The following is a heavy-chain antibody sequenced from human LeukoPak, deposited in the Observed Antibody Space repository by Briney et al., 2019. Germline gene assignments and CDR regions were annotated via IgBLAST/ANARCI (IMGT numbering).Heavy chain of an antibody. CDR1: GFTLDDYG. Sequence: GGSLRLSCAASGFTLDDYGMSWVRQAPGKGLEWVAKIKQDGSEKYYVDSVKGRFTISRDNAKNSMYLLMNSLRVEDTAVYYCTTDNINEDIVVVPAAINLDYWGQGTLVTVSS. CDR3: TTDNINEDIVVVPAAINLDY. CDR2: IKQDGSEK. V-gene: IGHV3-7*01. J-gene: IGHJ4*02. D-gene: IGHD2-2*02.